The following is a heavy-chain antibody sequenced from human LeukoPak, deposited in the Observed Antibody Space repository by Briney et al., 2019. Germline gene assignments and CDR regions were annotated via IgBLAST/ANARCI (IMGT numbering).Heavy chain of an antibody. J-gene: IGHJ4*02. CDR1: GFTFSSYS. Sequence: GSLRLSCATSGFTFSSYSMNWVRQAPGKGLEWVSSISSSSSYIYYADSVKGRFTISRDNAKNSLYLQMNSLRAEDTAVYYCARDVLDGYDYWGQGTLVTVSS. V-gene: IGHV3-21*01. D-gene: IGHD5-24*01. CDR3: ARDVLDGYDY. CDR2: ISSSSSYI.